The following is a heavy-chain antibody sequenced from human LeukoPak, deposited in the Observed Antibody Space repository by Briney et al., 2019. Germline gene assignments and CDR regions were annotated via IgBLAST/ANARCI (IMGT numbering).Heavy chain of an antibody. CDR2: INPSGGST. Sequence: ASVKVSCKASGGTFSSYAISWVRQAPGQGLEWMGIINPSGGSTSYAQKFQGRVTMTRDTSTSTVYMELSSLRSEDTAVYYCARDYDSSGYYSDAFDIWGQRTMVTVSS. CDR1: GGTFSSYA. CDR3: ARDYDSSGYYSDAFDI. D-gene: IGHD3-22*01. J-gene: IGHJ3*02. V-gene: IGHV1-46*01.